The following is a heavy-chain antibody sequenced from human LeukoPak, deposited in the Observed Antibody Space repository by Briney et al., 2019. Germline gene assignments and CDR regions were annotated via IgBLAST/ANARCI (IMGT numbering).Heavy chain of an antibody. Sequence: GGSLRLSCTASGFTFGDYAMNWVRQAPGKGLEWVSYISSSGSTIYYADSVKGRFTISRDNAKNSLYLQMNSLRAEDTAVYYCAREGAFGAYYYDSSGYSDYWGQGTLVTVSS. V-gene: IGHV3-11*01. CDR1: GFTFGDYA. CDR3: AREGAFGAYYYDSSGYSDY. J-gene: IGHJ4*02. CDR2: ISSSGSTI. D-gene: IGHD3-22*01.